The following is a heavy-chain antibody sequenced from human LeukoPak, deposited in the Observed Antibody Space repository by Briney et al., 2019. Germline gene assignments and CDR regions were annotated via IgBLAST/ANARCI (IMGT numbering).Heavy chain of an antibody. Sequence: GASVKVSCKASGYTFTSYGISWVRQAPGQGLEWMGWISAYNGNTNYAQKLQGRVTMTTDTSTSTAYMELSSLRSEDTAVYYCAREAYYDSSGYLASVFDYWGQGTLVTVSS. CDR1: GYTFTSYG. D-gene: IGHD3-22*01. J-gene: IGHJ4*02. CDR3: AREAYYDSSGYLASVFDY. V-gene: IGHV1-18*01. CDR2: ISAYNGNT.